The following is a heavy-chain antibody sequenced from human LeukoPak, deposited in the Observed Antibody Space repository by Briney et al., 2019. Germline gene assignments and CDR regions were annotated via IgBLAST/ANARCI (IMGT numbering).Heavy chain of an antibody. CDR2: IKQDGSVK. J-gene: IGHJ4*02. Sequence: GGSLRLSCAASGFTFSTYWMSWVRQTPEKGLEFVANIKQDGSVKYYMDSLKGRSTISRDNARESLYLEINSLRADDTAVYYCTRDPESSAFDLWGQGALVTVSS. CDR1: GFTFSTYW. V-gene: IGHV3-7*01. CDR3: TRDPESSAFDL. D-gene: IGHD5/OR15-5a*01.